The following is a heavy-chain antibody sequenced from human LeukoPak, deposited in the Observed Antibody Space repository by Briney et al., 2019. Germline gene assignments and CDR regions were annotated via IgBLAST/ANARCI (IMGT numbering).Heavy chain of an antibody. CDR1: GNSLTEMS. CDR2: FDPENGET. V-gene: IGHV1-24*01. Sequence: ASVKVSCKVSGNSLTEMSMHWVRQAPGKGLEWMGGFDPENGETLYAQKFQGRVTVTEDTSTDTAYMELNSLRSDDTAVYYCAREHFLNVWGQGTTVTVSS. D-gene: IGHD3-3*02. CDR3: AREHFLNV. J-gene: IGHJ6*02.